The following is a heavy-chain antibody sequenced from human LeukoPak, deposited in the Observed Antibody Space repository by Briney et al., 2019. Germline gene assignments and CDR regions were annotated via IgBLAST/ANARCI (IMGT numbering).Heavy chain of an antibody. CDR2: ISSSGSTI. V-gene: IGHV3-11*04. Sequence: PGGSLRLSXAASGFTFSDYYMSWIRQAPGKGLEWVSYISSSGSTIYYADSVKGRFTISRDNAKNSLYLQMNSLRAEDTAVYYCETPTRGVSGPDYWGQGTLVTVSS. CDR3: ETPTRGVSGPDY. D-gene: IGHD1-26*01. J-gene: IGHJ4*02. CDR1: GFTFSDYY.